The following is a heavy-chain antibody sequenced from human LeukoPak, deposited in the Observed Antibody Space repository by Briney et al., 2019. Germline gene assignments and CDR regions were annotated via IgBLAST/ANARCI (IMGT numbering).Heavy chain of an antibody. D-gene: IGHD1-14*01. J-gene: IGHJ3*02. V-gene: IGHV4-59*03. CDR1: GASISSYY. CDR3: ARHWAETTGPYAFDI. CDR2: IYYSGNT. Sequence: SETLSLTCSVSGASISSYYWSWIRQPPGKGLEWIGYIYYSGNTNNNPSLKSRVIISVDTSENQFSLKLTSVTAADTAVYYCARHWAETTGPYAFDIWGQGTMVTVSS.